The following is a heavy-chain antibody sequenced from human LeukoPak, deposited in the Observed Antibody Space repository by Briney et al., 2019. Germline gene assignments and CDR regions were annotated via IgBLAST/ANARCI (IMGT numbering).Heavy chain of an antibody. CDR2: INPNSGGT. CDR3: ARDLKRELGWFDP. D-gene: IGHD1-26*01. V-gene: IGHV1-2*06. J-gene: IGHJ5*02. CDR1: RYTFTGYY. Sequence: GASVKVSCKASRYTFTGYYMHWVRQAPGQGLGWMGRINPNSGGTNYAQKIQGRVTMTRDTSISIAYMELSRLRSDDTAVYYCARDLKRELGWFDPWGQGTLVTVSS.